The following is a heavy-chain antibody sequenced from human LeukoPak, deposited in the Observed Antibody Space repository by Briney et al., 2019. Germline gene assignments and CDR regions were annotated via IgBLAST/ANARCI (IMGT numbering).Heavy chain of an antibody. CDR2: INPNSGGT. CDR1: GYTFTGLY. Sequence: GASVKVSCKASGYTFTGLYIHWVRQAPGQGLEWIGWINPNSGGTNYAQQFQGRVTMTRDTSISTAYMELRRLRSDDTAVYYCARVRNYYDSSGYLYYFDYWGQGTLVTVSS. D-gene: IGHD3-22*01. J-gene: IGHJ4*02. V-gene: IGHV1-2*02. CDR3: ARVRNYYDSSGYLYYFDY.